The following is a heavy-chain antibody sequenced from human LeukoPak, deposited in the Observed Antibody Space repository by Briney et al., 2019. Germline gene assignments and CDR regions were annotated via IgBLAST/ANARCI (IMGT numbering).Heavy chain of an antibody. CDR2: ISAYNGNT. CDR1: GYTFTSYG. D-gene: IGHD2/OR15-2a*01. CDR3: ARDLGFTLKLRCAGY. V-gene: IGHV1-18*01. J-gene: IGHJ4*02. Sequence: ASVKVSCKASGYTFTSYGISWVRQAPGQGLEWMGWISAYNGNTNYAQKLQGRVTMTTDTSTSTAYMELRSLRSDDTAVYYCARDLGFTLKLRCAGYWGQGTLVTVSS.